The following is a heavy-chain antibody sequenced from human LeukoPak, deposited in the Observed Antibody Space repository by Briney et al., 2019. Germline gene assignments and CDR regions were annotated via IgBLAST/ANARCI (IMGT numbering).Heavy chain of an antibody. CDR2: ISGSGGST. CDR1: GFTFSSYA. D-gene: IGHD2-21*02. Sequence: PGGSLRLSCAASGFTFSSYAMSWVRQAAGKGLEWVSAISGSGGSTYYADSVKGRFTISRDNSKNTLYLRMNSLRAEDTAVYYCAKGSIVVVTAPEYYFDYWGQGTLVTVSS. V-gene: IGHV3-23*01. CDR3: AKGSIVVVTAPEYYFDY. J-gene: IGHJ4*02.